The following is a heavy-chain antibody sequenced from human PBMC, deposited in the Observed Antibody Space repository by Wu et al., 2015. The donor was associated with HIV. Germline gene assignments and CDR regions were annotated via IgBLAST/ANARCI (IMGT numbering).Heavy chain of an antibody. CDR2: VNSNDGGT. Sequence: QVQLEQSGAEVKTPGASVKVSCKASGYTFTGHYIHWVRQAPGQGLEWMGYVNSNDGGTKSSQKFQGRVTLTRDTSINTAYMDLRRLRVDDSATYYCASGIQAGGANYWGQGTLVTVSS. CDR1: GYTFTGHY. J-gene: IGHJ4*02. V-gene: IGHV1-2*02. CDR3: ASGIQAGGANY. D-gene: IGHD2-21*01.